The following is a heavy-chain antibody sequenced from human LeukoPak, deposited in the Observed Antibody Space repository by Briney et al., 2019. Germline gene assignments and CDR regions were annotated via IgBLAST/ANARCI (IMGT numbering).Heavy chain of an antibody. CDR3: ARDHYYDSSGGFDI. Sequence: GASVKVSCKASGYSFTSYGISWVRQAPGQGLEWMGWISAYNGNTNYAQKLQGRVTMTTDASTSTAYMELRSLRSDDTAVYYCARDHYYDSSGGFDIWGQGTMVTVSS. V-gene: IGHV1-18*01. J-gene: IGHJ3*02. D-gene: IGHD3-22*01. CDR2: ISAYNGNT. CDR1: GYSFTSYG.